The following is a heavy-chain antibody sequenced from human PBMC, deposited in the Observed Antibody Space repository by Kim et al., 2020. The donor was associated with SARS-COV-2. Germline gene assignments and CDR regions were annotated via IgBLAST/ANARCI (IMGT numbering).Heavy chain of an antibody. CDR1: GGSFSGYY. V-gene: IGHV4-34*01. CDR3: ARKQQLDIDY. CDR2: INHSGST. Sequence: SETLSLTCAVYGGSFSGYYWSWIRQPPGKGLEWIGEINHSGSTNYNPSLKSRVTISVDTSKNQFSLKLSSVTAADTAVYYCARKQQLDIDYWGQGTLVTVSS. D-gene: IGHD6-13*01. J-gene: IGHJ4*02.